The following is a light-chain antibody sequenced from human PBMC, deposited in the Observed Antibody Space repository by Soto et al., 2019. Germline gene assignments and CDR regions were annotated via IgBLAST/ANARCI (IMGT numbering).Light chain of an antibody. Sequence: IQMTQSPSSVSASVGDRVSITCRASQGISNWLAWYQQKPGRAPKLLIYTGSSLQSGVPSRFSGTGSGTDFTLTISSLQTEDVATYYCQQDNSFPLTFGGGTKVEIK. CDR2: TGS. CDR3: QQDNSFPLT. CDR1: QGISNW. V-gene: IGKV1-12*01. J-gene: IGKJ4*01.